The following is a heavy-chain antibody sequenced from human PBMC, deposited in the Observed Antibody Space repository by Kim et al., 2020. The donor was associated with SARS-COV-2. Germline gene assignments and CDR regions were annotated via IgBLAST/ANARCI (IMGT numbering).Heavy chain of an antibody. Sequence: ASVKVSCKASGYTFTGYYMHWVRQAPGQGLEWMGRINPNSGGTNYAQKFQGRVTMTRDTSISTAYMELSRLRSDDTAVYYCARVDVRYCSSTSCFPDYWGRGTLVIVSS. CDR3: ARVDVRYCSSTSCFPDY. CDR1: GYTFTGYY. J-gene: IGHJ4*02. V-gene: IGHV1-2*06. D-gene: IGHD2-2*01. CDR2: INPNSGGT.